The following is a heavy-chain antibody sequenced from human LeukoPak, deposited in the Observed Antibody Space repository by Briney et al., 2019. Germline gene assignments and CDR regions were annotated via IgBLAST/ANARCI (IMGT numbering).Heavy chain of an antibody. J-gene: IGHJ4*02. CDR2: INPNTGGT. CDR1: GYTFADHY. V-gene: IGHV1-2*02. CDR3: ARDLATIDGIAWYYFEN. D-gene: IGHD5-12*01. Sequence: ASVKVSCKASGYTFADHYIHWVRQAPGQGLEWMGWINPNTGGTDYAQKFQDRIALTSYTSISTVYMELNRLESDDTALYYCARDLATIDGIAWYYFENWGQGTLVTVS.